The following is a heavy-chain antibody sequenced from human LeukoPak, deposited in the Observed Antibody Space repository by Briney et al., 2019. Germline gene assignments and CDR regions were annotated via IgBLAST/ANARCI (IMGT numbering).Heavy chain of an antibody. CDR1: GITFSRLP. D-gene: IGHD3-22*01. CDR2: ITTGGDTT. CDR3: AKDRSSGYRNSDY. V-gene: IGHV3-23*01. Sequence: GGSLRLSCAVSGITFSRLPMTWVRQAPGKGLQWVSAITTGGDTTFYADSVKGRFTISRDNSKNTLYLQMNSLTAEDAAVYYCAKDRSSGYRNSDYWGQGTLVTVSS. J-gene: IGHJ4*02.